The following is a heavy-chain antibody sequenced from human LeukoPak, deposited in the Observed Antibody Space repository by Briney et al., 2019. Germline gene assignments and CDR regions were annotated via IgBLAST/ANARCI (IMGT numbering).Heavy chain of an antibody. D-gene: IGHD1-14*01. CDR1: GFTFSDHY. Sequence: GSLRLSCAASGFTFSDHYMDWVRQAPGKGLEWIGSIYYSGSTYYNPSLKSRVTISVDTSKNQFSLKLSSVTAADTAVYYCARLDPGPDDYWGQGTLVTVSS. J-gene: IGHJ4*02. V-gene: IGHV4-39*01. CDR3: ARLDPGPDDY. CDR2: IYYSGST.